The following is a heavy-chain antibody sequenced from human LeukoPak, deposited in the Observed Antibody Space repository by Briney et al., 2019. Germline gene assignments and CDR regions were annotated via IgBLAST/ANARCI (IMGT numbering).Heavy chain of an antibody. CDR1: GNTFTSYW. D-gene: IGHD3-3*02. CDR3: ARLSPTYYFDS. CDR2: IYPGDSET. J-gene: IGHJ4*02. Sequence: GESLKISCQDSGNTFTSYWIGWVRQLPGKGLEWVGIIYPGDSETRYSPSFQGQVTISADKSIRTAYLRWTSLKASDTAIYYCARLSPTYYFDSWGQGTLVTVSS. V-gene: IGHV5-51*01.